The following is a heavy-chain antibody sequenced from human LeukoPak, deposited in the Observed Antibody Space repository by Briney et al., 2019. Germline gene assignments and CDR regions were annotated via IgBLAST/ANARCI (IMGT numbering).Heavy chain of an antibody. CDR3: ARSLEMATTADY. CDR2: INPNSGGT. D-gene: IGHD5-24*01. J-gene: IGHJ4*02. Sequence: ASVKVSCKASGYTFTGYYMHWVRQAPGQGLEWMGWINPNSGGTNYAQKFQGRVTMTRDTSISTAYMELSRLRSDDTAVYYCARSLEMATTADYWGQGTLVTVSS. V-gene: IGHV1-2*02. CDR1: GYTFTGYY.